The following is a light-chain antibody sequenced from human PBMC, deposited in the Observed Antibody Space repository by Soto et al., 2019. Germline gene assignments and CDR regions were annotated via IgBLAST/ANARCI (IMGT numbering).Light chain of an antibody. CDR2: DVS. V-gene: IGLV2-14*03. Sequence: QSALTQPASVSGSPGQSITISCTGTSSDFGDYNYVSWYQQHPGKAPQLMIFDVSHRPSGVSNRFSGSKSGNTASLTISGLQAEDEADYYCTSFTRSSTLYVFGTGTKVTVL. CDR1: SSDFGDYNY. CDR3: TSFTRSSTLYV. J-gene: IGLJ1*01.